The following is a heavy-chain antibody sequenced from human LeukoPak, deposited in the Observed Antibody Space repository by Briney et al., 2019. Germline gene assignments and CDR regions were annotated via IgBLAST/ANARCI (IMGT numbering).Heavy chain of an antibody. D-gene: IGHD3-10*01. CDR3: ARDSGTTGEVKFDP. J-gene: IGHJ5*02. V-gene: IGHV4-4*07. CDR1: GGSISSYY. Sequence: SETLSLTCTVSGGSISSYYWSWIRQPAGPALEWIGRIYTSGTITYNPSLNSRVTMSVDTSKNQFSLKLSSVTAADTAVYYCARDSGTTGEVKFDPWGQGTLVTVSS. CDR2: IYTSGTI.